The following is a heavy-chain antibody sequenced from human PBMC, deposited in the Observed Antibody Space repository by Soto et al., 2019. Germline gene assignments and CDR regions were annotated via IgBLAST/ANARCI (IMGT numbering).Heavy chain of an antibody. Sequence: SETLSLTCTVSGGSISSYNWSWIRQPSGKGLEWIGYIYYSGSTNYNPSLKSRVTISVDTSKNQFSLKLSSVTAADTAVYYCARHITVAGTFLDYWGQGTLVTVSS. CDR1: GGSISSYN. V-gene: IGHV4-59*08. CDR2: IYYSGST. CDR3: ARHITVAGTFLDY. D-gene: IGHD6-19*01. J-gene: IGHJ4*02.